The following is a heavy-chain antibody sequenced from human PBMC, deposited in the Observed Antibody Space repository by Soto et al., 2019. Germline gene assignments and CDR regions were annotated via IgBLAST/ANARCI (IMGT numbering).Heavy chain of an antibody. Sequence: QITLKESGPTLVKPTQTLTLTCTFSGFSLSTSGVGVGWIRQPPGKALEWLALIYWNDDKRYSPSLKSRLTIAKDTSKNQVVLNMTNMDPVDKATYFCARRPRYSNYVDYWGQGTLVTVSS. CDR3: ARRPRYSNYVDY. J-gene: IGHJ4*02. V-gene: IGHV2-5*01. CDR2: IYWNDDK. D-gene: IGHD4-4*01. CDR1: GFSLSTSGVG.